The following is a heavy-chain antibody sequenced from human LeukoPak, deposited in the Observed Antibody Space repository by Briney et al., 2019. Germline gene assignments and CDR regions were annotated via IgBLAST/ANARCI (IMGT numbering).Heavy chain of an antibody. D-gene: IGHD2-2*01. V-gene: IGHV3-53*04. J-gene: IGHJ3*02. CDR2: LYSGGGS. Sequence: GGSLRLSCAASGFTVSSTYMSWVRQAPGKGLEWVSLLYSGGGSFHADSVKGRFTISRHNSQNTVYLQMNNLRPDDTAVYYCARVDCTSTNCSGAFDIWGQGTMHTVSS. CDR3: ARVDCTSTNCSGAFDI. CDR1: GFTVSSTY.